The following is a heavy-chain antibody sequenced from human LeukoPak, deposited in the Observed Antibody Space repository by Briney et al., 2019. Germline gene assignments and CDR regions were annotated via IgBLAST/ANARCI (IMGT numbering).Heavy chain of an antibody. CDR3: TKIGGSGLLYYFDS. V-gene: IGHV3-53*01. J-gene: IGHJ4*02. D-gene: IGHD2-15*01. CDR2: IYSGGSI. CDR1: GFTVSSNY. Sequence: GGPLRLSCAASGFTVSSNYMNWVRQAPGKGLEWVSVIYSGGSIYHADSVKGRFIISRDNSKNTLYLQMNSLRDEDTAVYYCTKIGGSGLLYYFDSWGQGTLVTVSS.